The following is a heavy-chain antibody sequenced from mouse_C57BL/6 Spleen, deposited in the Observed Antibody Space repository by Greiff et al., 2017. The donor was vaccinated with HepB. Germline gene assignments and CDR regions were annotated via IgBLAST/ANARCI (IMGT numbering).Heavy chain of an antibody. J-gene: IGHJ3*01. D-gene: IGHD4-1*01. V-gene: IGHV5-17*01. CDR2: ISSGSSTI. CDR1: GFTFSDYG. CDR3: ARSPWDGAWFAY. Sequence: EVKLMESGGGLVKPGGSLKLSCAASGFTFSDYGMHWVRQAPEKGLEWVAYISSGSSTIYYADTVKGRFTISRDNAKNTLFLQMTSLRSEDTAMYYCARSPWDGAWFAYWGQGTLVTVSA.